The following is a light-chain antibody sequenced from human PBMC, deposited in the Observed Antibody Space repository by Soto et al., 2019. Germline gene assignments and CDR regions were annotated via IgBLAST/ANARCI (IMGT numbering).Light chain of an antibody. J-gene: IGKJ4*01. CDR3: QQYNNWLALT. Sequence: EIVMTQSPATLSVSPGERATLSCRASQSVSSNLAWYQQKPVQAPRLLIYGASTRATGIPARFSGSGSGTEFTLTISSLQSEDFAVYYCQQYNNWLALTFGGGTKVEIK. CDR2: GAS. CDR1: QSVSSN. V-gene: IGKV3-15*01.